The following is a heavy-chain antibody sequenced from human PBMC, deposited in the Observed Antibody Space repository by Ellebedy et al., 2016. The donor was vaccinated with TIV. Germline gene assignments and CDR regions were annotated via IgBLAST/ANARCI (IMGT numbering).Heavy chain of an antibody. CDR3: ARSPKDHFYHGMDV. D-gene: IGHD2/OR15-2a*01. Sequence: GESLKISCAASGFTFSSYWMHWVRQAPGMGLGWVTGIIATGGSTKYVDSVKGRFTMSRDNSKSTIFLQMNSLRGEDAAVYYCARSPKDHFYHGMDVWGRGTTVIVSS. CDR2: IIATGGST. CDR1: GFTFSSYW. V-gene: IGHV3-74*03. J-gene: IGHJ6*02.